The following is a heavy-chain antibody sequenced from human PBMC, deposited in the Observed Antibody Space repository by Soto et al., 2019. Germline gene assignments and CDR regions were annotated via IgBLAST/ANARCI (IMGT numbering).Heavy chain of an antibody. D-gene: IGHD2-15*01. CDR1: GYTFTSYA. CDR2: INAGNGNT. CDR3: DRNLGGRNEY. J-gene: IGHJ4*02. V-gene: IGHV1-3*01. Sequence: QVQLVQSGAEVKKPGASVKVSCKASGYTFTSYAMHWVRQAPGQRLEWMGWINAGNGNTKYSQKFKGRPTVTRYKSTSTAYMELSSLRSEDTSVYYCDRNLGGRNEYLVQGTLVTVSS.